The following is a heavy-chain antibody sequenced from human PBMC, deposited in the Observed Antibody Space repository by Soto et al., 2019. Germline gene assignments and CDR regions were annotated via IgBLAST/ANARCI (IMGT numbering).Heavy chain of an antibody. J-gene: IGHJ6*02. V-gene: IGHV4-59*01. Sequence: QVQLQESGPGLVKPSETLSLTCTVSGGSISSYYWSWIRQPPGKGLEWIGYIYYSGSTNYNPSLKSRVTISVDTSKNQFSLKLSSVTAADTAVYYWARPEDTAMVYYYGIDVWGQGTTVTVSS. CDR1: GGSISSYY. D-gene: IGHD5-18*01. CDR2: IYYSGST. CDR3: ARPEDTAMVYYYGIDV.